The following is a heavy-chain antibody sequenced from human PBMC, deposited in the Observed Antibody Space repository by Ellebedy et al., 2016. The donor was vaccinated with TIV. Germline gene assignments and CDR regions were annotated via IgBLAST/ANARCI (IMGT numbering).Heavy chain of an antibody. Sequence: AASVKVSCKASGYTFTSYDINWVRQATGQGLEWMGWMNPNSGNTGYAQKFQGRVTITRNTSISTAYMELSSLRSEDTAVYYRARVYGSGSYLYYYYGMDVWGQGTTVTVSS. D-gene: IGHD3-10*01. CDR1: GYTFTSYD. V-gene: IGHV1-8*03. CDR3: ARVYGSGSYLYYYYGMDV. J-gene: IGHJ6*02. CDR2: MNPNSGNT.